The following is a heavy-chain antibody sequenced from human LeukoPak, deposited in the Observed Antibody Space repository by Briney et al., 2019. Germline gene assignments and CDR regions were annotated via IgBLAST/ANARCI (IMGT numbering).Heavy chain of an antibody. CDR2: IDLSSSTL. CDR3: ARGHYGLDV. V-gene: IGHV3-11*01. Sequence: GGSLRLSCAASGFRFSDYYMSWVRQAPGKGLEWISYIDLSSSTLYYGDSVKGRFTISRDSAKNSVYLQMNSLRAEDTAVYYCARGHYGLDVWGQGTTVTVSS. J-gene: IGHJ6*02. CDR1: GFRFSDYY.